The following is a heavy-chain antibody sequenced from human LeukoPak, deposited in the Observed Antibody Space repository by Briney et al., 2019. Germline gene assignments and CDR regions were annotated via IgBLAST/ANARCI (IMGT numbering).Heavy chain of an antibody. CDR1: GGSISSYY. V-gene: IGHV4-59*01. Sequence: SETLSLTCTVSGGSISSYYWSWIRQPPGKGLEWIGYIYYSGSTNYNPSLKSRVTISVDMSKNQFSLKLSSVTAADTAVYYCARGVYGSGNEFDYWGQGTLVTVSS. J-gene: IGHJ4*02. D-gene: IGHD3-10*01. CDR3: ARGVYGSGNEFDY. CDR2: IYYSGST.